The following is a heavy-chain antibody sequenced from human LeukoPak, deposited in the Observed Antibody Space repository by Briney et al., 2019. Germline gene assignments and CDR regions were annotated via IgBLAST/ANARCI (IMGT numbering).Heavy chain of an antibody. J-gene: IGHJ4*02. D-gene: IGHD3-9*01. Sequence: PGGSLRLSCAASGFTFSDHYMDWVRQAPGKGLEWVGRTRNKANSYTTEYAASVKGRFTISRVDSKNSLYLQMNSLKTEDTAVYYCARSGPVGGYDILTGYYWVYYFDYWGQGTLVTVSS. CDR2: TRNKANSYTT. V-gene: IGHV3-72*01. CDR3: ARSGPVGGYDILTGYYWVYYFDY. CDR1: GFTFSDHY.